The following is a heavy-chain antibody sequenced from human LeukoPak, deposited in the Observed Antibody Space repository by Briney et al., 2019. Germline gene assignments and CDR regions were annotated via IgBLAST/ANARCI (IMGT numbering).Heavy chain of an antibody. D-gene: IGHD6-19*01. CDR1: GFTFSSYW. V-gene: IGHV3-7*01. Sequence: GGPLRHSCAASGFTFSSYWMSWVRQAPGKGLEWVANIKQDGSEKYYVDSVKGRFTISRDNAKNSLYLQMNSLRAEDTAVYYCARGLGAYSSGWYAFDIWGQGTMVTVSS. CDR3: ARGLGAYSSGWYAFDI. J-gene: IGHJ3*02. CDR2: IKQDGSEK.